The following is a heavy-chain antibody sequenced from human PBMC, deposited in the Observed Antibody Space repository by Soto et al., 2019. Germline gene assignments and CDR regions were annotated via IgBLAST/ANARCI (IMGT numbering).Heavy chain of an antibody. J-gene: IGHJ4*02. D-gene: IGHD6-19*01. Sequence: FQVMQSGGGLVQPGGSLRLACGASGLPFSTTDMSWVRQAPGKGLEWVSTISGSGENTYYADFVKGRFTVSRDNSRNSIYLPMSCLTVDDTALYYCAKTSGWYNIWGQGALVTVSS. CDR1: GLPFSTTD. V-gene: IGHV3-23*01. CDR3: AKTSGWYNI. CDR2: ISGSGENT.